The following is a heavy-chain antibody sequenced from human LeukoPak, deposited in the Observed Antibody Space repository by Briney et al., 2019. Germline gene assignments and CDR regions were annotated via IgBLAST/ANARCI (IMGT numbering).Heavy chain of an antibody. V-gene: IGHV1-2*02. D-gene: IGHD5-18*01. J-gene: IGHJ4*02. Sequence: ASVEVSCKASGYTFTGYYMHWVRQAPGQGLEWMGWINPNSGGTNYAQRFQGRVTMTRDTSISTAYMELSRLRSDDTAVYYCARARGYSYGYSDYWGQGTLVTVSS. CDR3: ARARGYSYGYSDY. CDR2: INPNSGGT. CDR1: GYTFTGYY.